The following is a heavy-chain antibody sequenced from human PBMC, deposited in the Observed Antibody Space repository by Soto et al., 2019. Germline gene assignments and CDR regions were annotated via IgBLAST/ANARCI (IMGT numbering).Heavy chain of an antibody. CDR2: IYHSGST. D-gene: IGHD3-10*01. J-gene: IGHJ4*02. CDR1: GGSISSSNW. V-gene: IGHV4-4*02. Sequence: SEMLSLTCAVSGGSISSSNWWSWVRQPPGKGLEWIGEIYHSGSTNYNPSLKSRVTISVDKSKNQFSLKLSSVTAADTAVYYSARSDGSGSYCYFDYWGQGTLVTVSS. CDR3: ARSDGSGSYCYFDY.